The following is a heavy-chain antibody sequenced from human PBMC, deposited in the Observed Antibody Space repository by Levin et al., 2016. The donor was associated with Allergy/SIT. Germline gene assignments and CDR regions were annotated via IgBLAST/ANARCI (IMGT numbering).Heavy chain of an antibody. CDR1: GYSFTNYW. CDR3: ARPSSSWDDAFDI. D-gene: IGHD6-13*01. J-gene: IGHJ3*02. V-gene: IGHV5-51*01. Sequence: GESLKISCKGSGYSFTNYWIGWVRQMPGKGLEWMGMMYPGDSDTRYSPSFQGQVTISADKSISTAYLQWSSLKASDTAVYYCARPSSSWDDAFDIWGQGTMVTVSS. CDR2: MYPGDSDT.